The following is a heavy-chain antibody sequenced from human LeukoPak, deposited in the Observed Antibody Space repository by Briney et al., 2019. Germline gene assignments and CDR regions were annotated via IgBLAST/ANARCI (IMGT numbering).Heavy chain of an antibody. CDR3: ARARGAGPGAYFDY. D-gene: IGHD3-10*01. CDR2: ISPSGSSI. CDR1: GSTFSDSY. Sequence: GGSLRLSCAASGSTFSDSYMSWIRQAPGKGLEWVSYISPSGSSIFYADSVKGRFTISRDNAKNSLYLQMNSLRAEDAAAYYCARARGAGPGAYFDYWGLGTLVTVSS. J-gene: IGHJ4*02. V-gene: IGHV3-11*01.